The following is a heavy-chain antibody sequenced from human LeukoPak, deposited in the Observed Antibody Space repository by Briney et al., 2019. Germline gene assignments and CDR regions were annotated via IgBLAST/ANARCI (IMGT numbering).Heavy chain of an antibody. V-gene: IGHV3-21*01. D-gene: IGHD3-10*01. J-gene: IGHJ4*02. CDR2: ISSSSSYI. Sequence: GSLRLSCSASGFTFSSYSMNWVRQAPGKGLEWVSSISSSSSYIYYADSVKGRFTISRDNAKNSLYLQMNSLRAEDTAVYYCAREDSYYYGSGSYPFDYWGQGTLVTVSS. CDR1: GFTFSSYS. CDR3: AREDSYYYGSGSYPFDY.